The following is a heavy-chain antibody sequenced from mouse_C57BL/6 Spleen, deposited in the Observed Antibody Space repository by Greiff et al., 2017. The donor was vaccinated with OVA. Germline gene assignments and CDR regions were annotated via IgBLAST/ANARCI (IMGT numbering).Heavy chain of an antibody. CDR1: GYTFTSYW. D-gene: IGHD3-2*02. CDR3: ARLDSSGHFDY. Sequence: QVQLQQPGAELVMPGASVKLSCKASGYTFTSYWMHWVKQRPGHGLEWIGEIDPSDSYTNYNQKFKGKSTLTVDKSSSTAYMQLSSLTSEDSAVYYCARLDSSGHFDYWGQGTTLTVSS. V-gene: IGHV1-69*01. J-gene: IGHJ2*01. CDR2: IDPSDSYT.